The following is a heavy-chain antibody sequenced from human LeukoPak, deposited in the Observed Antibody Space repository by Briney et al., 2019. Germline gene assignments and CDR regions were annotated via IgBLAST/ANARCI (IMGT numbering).Heavy chain of an antibody. V-gene: IGHV1-18*01. CDR2: ISAYNGNT. D-gene: IGHD3-10*01. J-gene: IGHJ5*02. CDR3: ARDPGYYGSGSYYNPGWFDP. CDR1: GYTFTSYG. Sequence: ASVKVSCKASGYTFTSYGISWVRQAPGQGLEWMGWISAYNGNTNYAQKLQGRVTMTTDTSTSTAYMELRSLRSDDTAVYYCARDPGYYGSGSYYNPGWFDPWGQGTLVTVSS.